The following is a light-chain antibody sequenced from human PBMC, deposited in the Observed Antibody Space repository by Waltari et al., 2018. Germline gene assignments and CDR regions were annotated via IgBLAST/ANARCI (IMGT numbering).Light chain of an antibody. Sequence: QAALTQPASVSGSPGQSITISCTGTSRDVGGYNYVSWYQQHPGKAPQLMIYDVSKRPSGVSNRFSGSKSGNTASLTISGLQAEDEADYYCNSYTSSSTFVVFGGGTKLTVL. V-gene: IGLV2-14*01. J-gene: IGLJ2*01. CDR2: DVS. CDR3: NSYTSSSTFVV. CDR1: SRDVGGYNY.